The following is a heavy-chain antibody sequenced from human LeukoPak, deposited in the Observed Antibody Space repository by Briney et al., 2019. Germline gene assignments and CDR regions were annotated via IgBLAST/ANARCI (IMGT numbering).Heavy chain of an antibody. CDR2: IYSGGST. Sequence: GGSLRLSCAASGFTVSSNYMSWVRQAPGKGLEWVSVIYSGGSTYYADSVKGRFTISRDNSKNTLYPQMNSLRAEDTAVYYCARVFGLGLVDYWGQGTLVTVSS. D-gene: IGHD3/OR15-3a*01. V-gene: IGHV3-53*01. J-gene: IGHJ4*02. CDR3: ARVFGLGLVDY. CDR1: GFTVSSNY.